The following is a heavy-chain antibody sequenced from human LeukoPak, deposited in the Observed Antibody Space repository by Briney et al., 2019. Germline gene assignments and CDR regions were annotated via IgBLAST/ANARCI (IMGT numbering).Heavy chain of an antibody. Sequence: GSVKVSCKTSGYTFTDYYIHGVRQAPGQGLEWIGIIYPSVYTTESSQKFKGRVTVTRDTSTSTVYMELRTLRSEETAVYYCMGEYEEGYFDYWGQGTLVTVSS. J-gene: IGHJ4*02. CDR1: GYTFTDYY. V-gene: IGHV1-46*01. CDR2: IYPSVYTT. CDR3: MGEYEEGYFDY. D-gene: IGHD2-8*01.